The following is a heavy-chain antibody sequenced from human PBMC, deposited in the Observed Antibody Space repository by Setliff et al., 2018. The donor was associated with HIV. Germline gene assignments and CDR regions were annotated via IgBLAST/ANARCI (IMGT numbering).Heavy chain of an antibody. CDR2: INHSGST. V-gene: IGHV4-39*07. D-gene: IGHD7-27*01. Sequence: VNPTQTLTLTCTFSGFSLSISGVGVGWIRQPPGKGLEWIGEINHSGSTNYNPSLKSRVTISVDTSKNQFSLKLSSVTAADTAVYYCAREDLGLTGDTAGFDIWGQGTMVTVSS. CDR1: GFSLSISGVG. J-gene: IGHJ3*02. CDR3: AREDLGLTGDTAGFDI.